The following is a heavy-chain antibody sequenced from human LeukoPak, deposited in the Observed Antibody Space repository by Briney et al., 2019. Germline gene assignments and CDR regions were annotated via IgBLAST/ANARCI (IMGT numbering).Heavy chain of an antibody. J-gene: IGHJ4*02. CDR2: IIPIFGTA. CDR3: ASCPEHYGVFRRNYFDY. D-gene: IGHD4-17*01. Sequence: GASVKVSCKASGGTFSSYAISWVRQAPGQGLEWMGGIIPIFGTANYAQKFQGRVTITADKSTSTAYMELSSLRSEDTAVYYCASCPEHYGVFRRNYFDYWGQGTLVTVSS. V-gene: IGHV1-69*06. CDR1: GGTFSSYA.